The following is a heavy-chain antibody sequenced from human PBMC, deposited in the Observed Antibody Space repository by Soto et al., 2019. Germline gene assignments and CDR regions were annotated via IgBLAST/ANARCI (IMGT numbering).Heavy chain of an antibody. CDR1: GFTFSSYS. V-gene: IGHV3-48*01. D-gene: IGHD6-13*01. Sequence: GSLRLSCAASGFTFSSYSMNWVRQAPGKGLEWVSYISSSSSTIYYADSVKGRFTISRDNAKNSLYLQMNSLRAEDTAVYYCARDQIAAAGYYYYYYMDVWGKGTTVTVSS. CDR2: ISSSSSTI. CDR3: ARDQIAAAGYYYYYYMDV. J-gene: IGHJ6*03.